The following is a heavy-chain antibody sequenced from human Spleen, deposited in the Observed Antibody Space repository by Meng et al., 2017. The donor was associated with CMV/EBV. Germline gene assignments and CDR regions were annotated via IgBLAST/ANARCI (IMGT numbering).Heavy chain of an antibody. D-gene: IGHD3-3*01. CDR2: IYPHDSDA. Sequence: GESLKISCKGSGYSFSSYWIGWVRQMPGKGLEWVGIIYPHDSDARYSPSFQGQVTISADKSITTAYLQWSSLKASDTAMYYCARTYDLASWFDPWGRGTLVTVSS. CDR1: GYSFSSYW. V-gene: IGHV5-51*01. CDR3: ARTYDLASWFDP. J-gene: IGHJ5*02.